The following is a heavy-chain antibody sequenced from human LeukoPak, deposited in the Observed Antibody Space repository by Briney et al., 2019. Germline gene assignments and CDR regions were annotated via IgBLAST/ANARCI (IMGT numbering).Heavy chain of an antibody. D-gene: IGHD1-26*01. CDR2: IYYGGST. Sequence: PSETLSLTCTVSGGSISSSSHYWGWIRQPPGKGLEWIGSIYYGGSTYYNPSLKSRVTISVDTSKNQFSLKLSSVTAADTAVYYCATARGSYPVDYWGQGTLVTVSS. CDR1: GGSISSSSHY. CDR3: ATARGSYPVDY. V-gene: IGHV4-39*07. J-gene: IGHJ4*02.